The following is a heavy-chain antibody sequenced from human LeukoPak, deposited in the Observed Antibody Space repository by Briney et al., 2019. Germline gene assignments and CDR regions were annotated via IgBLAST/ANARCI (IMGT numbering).Heavy chain of an antibody. CDR1: GGSLSSYY. CDR3: ARGGGYGSGSYEVWAFDY. D-gene: IGHD3-10*01. J-gene: IGHJ4*02. CDR2: IYYSGST. V-gene: IGHV4-59*01. Sequence: PSETLSLTCTVSGGSLSSYYWSWIRQPPGKGLEWIGYIYYSGSTNYNPSLKSRVTISVDTSKNQFSLKLSSVTAADTAVYYCARGGGYGSGSYEVWAFDYWGQGTLVTVSS.